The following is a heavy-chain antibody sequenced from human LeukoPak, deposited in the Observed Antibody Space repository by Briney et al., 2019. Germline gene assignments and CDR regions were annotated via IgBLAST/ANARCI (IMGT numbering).Heavy chain of an antibody. J-gene: IGHJ3*02. V-gene: IGHV4-31*03. Sequence: SQTLSLTCTVSGGSISSGGYYWSWIRQHPGKGLEWIGYIYYSGATNYNPSLKSRVTISVDTSRNQFSLKLSSVTAADTAMYYCARVQAELAPNNAFDIWGQGTMVTVSS. D-gene: IGHD1-7*01. CDR2: IYYSGAT. CDR3: ARVQAELAPNNAFDI. CDR1: GGSISSGGYY.